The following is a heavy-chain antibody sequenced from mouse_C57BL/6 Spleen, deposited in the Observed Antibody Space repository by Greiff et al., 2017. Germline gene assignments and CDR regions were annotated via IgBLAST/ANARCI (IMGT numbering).Heavy chain of an antibody. D-gene: IGHD2-4*01. CDR3: ARSPFYDYYYFDY. CDR2: IHPNSGST. J-gene: IGHJ2*01. V-gene: IGHV1-64*01. Sequence: VQLQQPGAELVKPGASVKLSCKASGYTFTSYWMHWVKQRPGQGLEWIGMIHPNSGSTNYNEKFKSKATLTVDKSSSTAYMQLSSLTSEDSAVYYCARSPFYDYYYFDYWGQGTTLTVSS. CDR1: GYTFTSYW.